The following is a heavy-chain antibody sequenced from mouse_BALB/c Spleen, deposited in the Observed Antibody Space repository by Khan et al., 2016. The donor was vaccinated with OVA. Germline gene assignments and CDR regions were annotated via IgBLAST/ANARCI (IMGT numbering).Heavy chain of an antibody. CDR3: ARRNYFGYTFAY. CDR2: ISPGSGDT. Sequence: QVQLQQSGAELARPGASVKLSCKASGYTFTDYYINWVKQRTGQGLEWIGEISPGSGDTYYNERFKGKATLTADQSYSTAYMQLSSLTSEASAVYFCARRNYFGYTFAYWGQGTLVTVSA. D-gene: IGHD1-2*01. J-gene: IGHJ3*01. CDR1: GYTFTDYY. V-gene: IGHV1-77*01.